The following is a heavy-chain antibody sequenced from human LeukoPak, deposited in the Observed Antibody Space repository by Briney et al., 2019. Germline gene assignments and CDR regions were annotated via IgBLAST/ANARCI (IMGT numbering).Heavy chain of an antibody. V-gene: IGHV4-30-2*01. J-gene: IGHJ2*01. D-gene: IGHD2-2*01. CDR2: IYHSGST. CDR3: ARRVVPAARDWYFDL. CDR1: GGSISSGGYY. Sequence: PSETLSLTCAVSGGSISSGGYYWSWIRQPPGKGLEWIGYIYHSGSTYYNPSLKSRVTISVDRSKNQFSLKLSSVTAADTAVYYCARRVVPAARDWYFDLWGRGTLVTVSS.